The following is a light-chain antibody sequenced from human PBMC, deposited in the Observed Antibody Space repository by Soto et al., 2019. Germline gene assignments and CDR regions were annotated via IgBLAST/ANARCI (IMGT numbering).Light chain of an antibody. CDR2: DVS. J-gene: IGLJ3*02. Sequence: QSVLTQPASVSGSPGQSITISCTGTSSDVGGYNYVSWYQQHPGKAPKLMIYDVSNRPSGVSNRFSGSKSGNTASLTISGLQAEDEADYYCSSYTSSSTPGFGGGTTLTVL. CDR1: SSDVGGYNY. V-gene: IGLV2-14*01. CDR3: SSYTSSSTPG.